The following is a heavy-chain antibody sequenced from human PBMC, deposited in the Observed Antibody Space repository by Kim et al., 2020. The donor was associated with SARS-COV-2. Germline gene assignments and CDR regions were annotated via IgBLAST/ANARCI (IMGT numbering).Heavy chain of an antibody. CDR1: GFTFSSYS. D-gene: IGHD3-3*01. CDR2: ISSSSSYI. CDR3: ARDGGDYYYYGMDV. Sequence: GGSLRLSCAASGFTFSSYSMNWVRQAPGKGLEWVSSISSSSSYIYYADSVKGRFTISRDNAKNPLYLQMNSLRAEDTAVYYCARDGGDYYYYGMDVWGQGTTVTVSS. V-gene: IGHV3-21*01. J-gene: IGHJ6*02.